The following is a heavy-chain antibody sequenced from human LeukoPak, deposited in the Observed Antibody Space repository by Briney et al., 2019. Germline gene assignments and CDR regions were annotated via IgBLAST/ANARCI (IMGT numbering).Heavy chain of an antibody. Sequence: SGTLSLTCAVSGGSINSNNLWSWVRQSPAKGLEWIGEIFPSGTANYNPSLKSRVTISVDKSKNQFSLKLSSVTAADTAVYYCARVVDPGGYYYFYYMDVWGKGTTVTVSS. CDR2: IFPSGTA. V-gene: IGHV4-4*02. D-gene: IGHD3-16*01. CDR1: GGSINSNNL. J-gene: IGHJ6*03. CDR3: ARVVDPGGYYYFYYMDV.